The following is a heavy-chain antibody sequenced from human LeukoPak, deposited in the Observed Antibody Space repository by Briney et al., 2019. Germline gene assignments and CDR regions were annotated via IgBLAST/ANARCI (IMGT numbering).Heavy chain of an antibody. J-gene: IGHJ3*02. CDR2: ISSSSSYI. CDR3: ARSSISKDAFDI. CDR1: GFTVRSNY. D-gene: IGHD6-13*01. V-gene: IGHV3-21*01. Sequence: PGGSLRLSCAASGFTVRSNYMSWLRQAPGKGLEWVSSISSSSSYIYYADSVKGRFTISRDNAKNSLYLQMNSLRAEDTAVYYCARSSISKDAFDIWGQGTMVTVSS.